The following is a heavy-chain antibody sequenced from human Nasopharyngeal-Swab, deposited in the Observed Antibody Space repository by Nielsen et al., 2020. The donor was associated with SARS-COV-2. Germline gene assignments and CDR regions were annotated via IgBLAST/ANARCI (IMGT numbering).Heavy chain of an antibody. V-gene: IGHV3-23*01. D-gene: IGHD1-14*01. CDR3: AKGTGMTYRAIDY. CDR1: GFTSVTFG. Sequence: GESLKISCVGSGFTSVTFGDSWMNWVRQAPGKGLEWVSAISRTYSTYYADSVRGRFTVSRDNSKNTLYLQMSSLRAEDTAVYYCAKGTGMTYRAIDYWGQGTLVTASS. J-gene: IGHJ4*02. CDR2: ISRTYST.